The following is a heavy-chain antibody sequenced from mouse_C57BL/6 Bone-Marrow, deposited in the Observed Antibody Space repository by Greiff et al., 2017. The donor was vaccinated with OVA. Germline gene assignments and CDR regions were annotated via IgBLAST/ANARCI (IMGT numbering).Heavy chain of an antibody. Sequence: VKLQESGAELVKPGASVKISCKASGYAFSSYWMNWVKQRPGKGLEWIGQIYPGDGDTNYNGKFKGKATLTADKSSSTAYMQLSGLTSEDSAVYFCAKGDGTPYFDYWGQGTTLTVSS. CDR3: AKGDGTPYFDY. CDR2: IYPGDGDT. CDR1: GYAFSSYW. D-gene: IGHD2-1*01. J-gene: IGHJ2*01. V-gene: IGHV1-80*01.